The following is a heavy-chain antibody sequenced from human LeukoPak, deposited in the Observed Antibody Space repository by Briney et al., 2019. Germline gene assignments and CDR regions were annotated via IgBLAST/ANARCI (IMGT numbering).Heavy chain of an antibody. V-gene: IGHV4-38-2*01. D-gene: IGHD3-3*01. J-gene: IGHJ4*02. CDR3: ARPGHYDFWSGYYWDY. Sequence: SQTLSLTCAVSGYSLSSGYYWGWIRQPPGKGLEWIGRIYHSGSTYYNPSLKSRVTISVDTSKNQFSLKLSSVTAADTAVYYCARPGHYDFWSGYYWDYWGQGTLVTVSS. CDR2: IYHSGST. CDR1: GYSLSSGYY.